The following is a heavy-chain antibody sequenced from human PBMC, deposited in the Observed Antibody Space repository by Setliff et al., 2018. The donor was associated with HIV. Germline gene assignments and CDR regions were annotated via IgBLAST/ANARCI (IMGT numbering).Heavy chain of an antibody. Sequence: PSETLSLTCTVSGGSISTNSYYWGWIRQSPGKGLEWVGNVHNSGGTNYNPSLKSRVSISVDKSKNQFSLNVNSVTAPDTAVYYCVRHTRDTSLAHYYYYIDVWGKGTTVTVSS. J-gene: IGHJ6*03. CDR1: GGSISTNSYY. V-gene: IGHV4-39*01. CDR3: VRHTRDTSLAHYYYYIDV. D-gene: IGHD5-18*01. CDR2: VHNSGGT.